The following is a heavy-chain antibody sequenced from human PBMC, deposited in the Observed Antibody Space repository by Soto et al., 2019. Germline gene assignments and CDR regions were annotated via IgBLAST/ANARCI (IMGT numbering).Heavy chain of an antibody. D-gene: IGHD2-15*01. Sequence: QVQLVQSGGEVKKPGASVKVSCRASGYTFSNYGITWVRQAPGQGLEWMGWISAYNGNTNYAQKLQGRVTMTTDTPTNTVYMELRSLRSADTAVYSCASGGLLPYYYYGMDVWGPGTTVTVSS. CDR2: ISAYNGNT. J-gene: IGHJ6*02. CDR1: GYTFSNYG. CDR3: ASGGLLPYYYYGMDV. V-gene: IGHV1-18*01.